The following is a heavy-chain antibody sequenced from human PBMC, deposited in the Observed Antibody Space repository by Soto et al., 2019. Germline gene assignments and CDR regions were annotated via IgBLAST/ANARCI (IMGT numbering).Heavy chain of an antibody. V-gene: IGHV1-2*04. Sequence: VPSVKVSCKASGYTFTGYYMHWVRQAPGQGLEWMGWINPNSGGTNYAQKFQGWVTMTRDTSISTAYMELSRLRSDDTAVYYCARAPPYNWNDRDNSFDSSGPGTLVIGSS. CDR3: ARAPPYNWNDRDNSFDS. CDR1: GYTFTGYY. CDR2: INPNSGGT. D-gene: IGHD1-1*01. J-gene: IGHJ5*01.